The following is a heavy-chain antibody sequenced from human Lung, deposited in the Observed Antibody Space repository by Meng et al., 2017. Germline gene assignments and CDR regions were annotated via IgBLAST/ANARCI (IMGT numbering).Heavy chain of an antibody. CDR3: ARGPTTTAHDFDY. CDR2: INHSGST. Sequence: QVRLQHGAAGLLKPSETLSSTCVVSGGSFSNYYWSWIRQPPGKGLEWIGEINHSGSTNYNPSLESRATISVDTSQNNLSLKLSSVTAADSAVYYCARGPTTTAHDFDYWGQGTLVTVSS. V-gene: IGHV4-34*01. D-gene: IGHD4-11*01. J-gene: IGHJ4*02. CDR1: GGSFSNYY.